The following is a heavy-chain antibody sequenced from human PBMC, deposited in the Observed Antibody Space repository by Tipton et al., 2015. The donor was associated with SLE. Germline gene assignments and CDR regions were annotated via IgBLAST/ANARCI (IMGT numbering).Heavy chain of an antibody. J-gene: IGHJ4*02. CDR3: ARDPSNTSGRYAYFDY. CDR2: ISAHNGNT. Sequence: QLVQSGAEVKKPGASVKVSCKASGYTFTKYGISWVRQAPGQGLEWMGWISAHNGNTDTAQSFQGRVTMTRNTSISTAYMELSSLTSDDTAVYYCARDPSNTSGRYAYFDYWGQGTLVTVSS. CDR1: GYTFTKYG. D-gene: IGHD6-19*01. V-gene: IGHV1-18*01.